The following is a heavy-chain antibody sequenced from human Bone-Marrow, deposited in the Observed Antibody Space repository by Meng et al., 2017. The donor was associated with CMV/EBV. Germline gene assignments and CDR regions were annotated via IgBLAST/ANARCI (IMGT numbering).Heavy chain of an antibody. CDR3: ARFQGDYYDSSGYDY. V-gene: IGHV1-69*05. Sequence: SVKVSCKASGGTFSSYAISWVRQAPGQGLEWMGGIIPIFGTANYAQKFQGRVTITTDESTSTAYMELSSLRSEDTAVYYCARFQGDYYDSSGYDYWGQGTLFTVSS. D-gene: IGHD3-22*01. CDR2: IIPIFGTA. CDR1: GGTFSSYA. J-gene: IGHJ4*02.